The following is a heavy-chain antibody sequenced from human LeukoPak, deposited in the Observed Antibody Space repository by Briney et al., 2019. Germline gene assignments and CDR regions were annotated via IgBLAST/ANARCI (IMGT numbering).Heavy chain of an antibody. CDR3: AKSAHYGGNTLFDY. Sequence: GGSLRLSCAASGFNFSSYAMSWVRQAPGKGLEWVSAISGSGGSTYYAASVKGRFTISRDNSQHTLYLQMNSLRAEDTAVYYCAKSAHYGGNTLFDYWGQGTLVTVSS. CDR1: GFNFSSYA. V-gene: IGHV3-23*01. J-gene: IGHJ4*02. CDR2: ISGSGGST. D-gene: IGHD4-23*01.